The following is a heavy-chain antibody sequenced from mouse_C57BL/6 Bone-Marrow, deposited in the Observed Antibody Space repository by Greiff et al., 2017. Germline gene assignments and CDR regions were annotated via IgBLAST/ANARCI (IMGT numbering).Heavy chain of an antibody. Sequence: QVHVKQSGAELVRPGASVTLSCKASGYTFTDYEMHWVKQTPVHGLEWIGAIDPETGGTAYNQTFKGKAILTADKSSSAAYMELRSLTSEDSAVYYCTVTTIVADYWGQGTTLTVSS. D-gene: IGHD1-1*01. J-gene: IGHJ2*01. V-gene: IGHV1-15*01. CDR2: IDPETGGT. CDR3: TVTTIVADY. CDR1: GYTFTDYE.